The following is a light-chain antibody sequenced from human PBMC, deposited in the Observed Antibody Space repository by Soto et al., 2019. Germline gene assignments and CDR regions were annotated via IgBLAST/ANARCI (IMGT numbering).Light chain of an antibody. CDR2: AAS. J-gene: IGKJ5*01. V-gene: IGKV1-27*01. CDR3: QKYNSALPIT. CDR1: QGISNY. Sequence: DIQMTQYPSSLSASVGDRVTITCRASQGISNYLAWYQQKPGKVPKLLIYAASTLQSGVPSRFSGSGSGTDFTLTISSLQPEDVATYYCQKYNSALPITFGQGTRLEIK.